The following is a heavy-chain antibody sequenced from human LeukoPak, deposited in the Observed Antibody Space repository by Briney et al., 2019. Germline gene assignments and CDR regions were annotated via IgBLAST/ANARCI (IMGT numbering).Heavy chain of an antibody. Sequence: GGSLRLSCAASGFTFSSYALSWVRQAPGKGLEWISIISESGVITYYADSVKGRFNISRDNSINTLYLQMNSLRAEDTAVYYCAKVGRDVAAAGPYYFDYWGQGTLVTVSS. D-gene: IGHD6-13*01. CDR2: ISESGVIT. CDR1: GFTFSSYA. V-gene: IGHV3-23*01. CDR3: AKVGRDVAAAGPYYFDY. J-gene: IGHJ4*02.